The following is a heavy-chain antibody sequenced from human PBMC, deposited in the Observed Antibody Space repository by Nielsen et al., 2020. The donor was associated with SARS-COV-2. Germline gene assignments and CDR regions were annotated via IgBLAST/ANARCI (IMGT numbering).Heavy chain of an antibody. CDR1: GGTFSSYA. CDR3: AGVWNYDFNYYYMDV. CDR2: IIPIFGTA. D-gene: IGHD1-7*01. Sequence: SVKVSCKASGGTFSSYAISWVRQAPGQGLEWMGGIIPIFGTANYAQKFQGRVTITADESTSTAYMELSSLRSEDTAVYYCAGVWNYDFNYYYMDVWGKGTTVTSP. V-gene: IGHV1-69*13. J-gene: IGHJ6*03.